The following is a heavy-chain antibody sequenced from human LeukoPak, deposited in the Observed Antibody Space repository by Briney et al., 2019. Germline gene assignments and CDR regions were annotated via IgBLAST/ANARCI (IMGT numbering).Heavy chain of an antibody. CDR2: INPNSGGT. CDR1: GYTFTGYY. J-gene: IGHJ5*02. Sequence: GASVKVSCKASGYTFTGYYMHWVRQAPGQGLEWMGWINPNSGGTNYAQKFQGRVTMTRDTSISTAYMELSRLRSDDTAVYYCARDGDDIVVVPAFWFDPWGQGTLVTVSS. CDR3: ARDGDDIVVVPAFWFDP. V-gene: IGHV1-2*02. D-gene: IGHD2-2*01.